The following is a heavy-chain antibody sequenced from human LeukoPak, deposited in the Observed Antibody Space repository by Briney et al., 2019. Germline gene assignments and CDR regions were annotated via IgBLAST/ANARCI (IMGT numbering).Heavy chain of an antibody. CDR2: IKQDGSEK. CDR1: GFTFSSYW. D-gene: IGHD5-18*01. J-gene: IGHJ6*03. CDR3: AKDIGRVDTASTYMDV. Sequence: GGSLRLSCATSGFTFSSYWMSWVRQAPGKGLEWVANIKQDGSEKYYADSVKGRFTISRDNAKNSLYLQMNSLRVEDTALYYCAKDIGRVDTASTYMDVWGKGTTVTISS. V-gene: IGHV3-7*03.